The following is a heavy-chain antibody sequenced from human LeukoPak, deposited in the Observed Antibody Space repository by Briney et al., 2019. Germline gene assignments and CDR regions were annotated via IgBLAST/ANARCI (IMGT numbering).Heavy chain of an antibody. J-gene: IGHJ4*02. CDR3: AKDMGYCSSATCYGLDY. CDR2: VSGGGGTT. D-gene: IGHD2-2*01. V-gene: IGHV3-23*01. Sequence: GGSLRLSCAASGFTFDDHGMSWVRQAPGKGLEWVSTVSGGGGTTYYADSVKGRFTISRDNSKNTLFLQMNSLRAGDTAIYYCAKDMGYCSSATCYGLDYWGQGTLVTVSS. CDR1: GFTFDDHG.